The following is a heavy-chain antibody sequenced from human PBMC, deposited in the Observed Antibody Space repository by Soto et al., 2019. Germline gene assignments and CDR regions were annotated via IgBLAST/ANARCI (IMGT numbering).Heavy chain of an antibody. CDR2: INPSSGGT. Sequence: ASVKVSCKASGYSFTGYYIHWVRQAPGQGLEWMGWINPSSGGTNYAQKLQGRVTMTTDTSTSTAYMELRSLRSDDTAVYYCARDRGYCSGGSCYSGWFDPWGQGTLVTVSS. V-gene: IGHV1-2*02. D-gene: IGHD2-15*01. J-gene: IGHJ5*02. CDR3: ARDRGYCSGGSCYSGWFDP. CDR1: GYSFTGYY.